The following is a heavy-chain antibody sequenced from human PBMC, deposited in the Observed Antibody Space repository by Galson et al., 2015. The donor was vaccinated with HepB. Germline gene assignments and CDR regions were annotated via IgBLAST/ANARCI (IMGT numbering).Heavy chain of an antibody. Sequence: SLRLSCAASGFNFTSSPMNWLRQAPGKGLEWIPYVTSFSNTIYYADPVKGRFTISRDNAKNSLFLQMNSLRDEDTAVYFCARDLGSRWSFDYWGRGVLVTVSS. J-gene: IGHJ4*02. CDR3: ARDLGSRWSFDY. D-gene: IGHD6-13*01. CDR2: VTSFSNTI. V-gene: IGHV3-48*02. CDR1: GFNFTSSP.